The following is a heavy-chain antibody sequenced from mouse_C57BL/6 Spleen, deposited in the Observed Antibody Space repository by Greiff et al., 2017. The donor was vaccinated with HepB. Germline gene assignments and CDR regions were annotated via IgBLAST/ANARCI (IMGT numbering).Heavy chain of an antibody. CDR3: ARWGVYYYAMDY. Sequence: QVQLKESGAELVKPGASVKISCKASGYAFSSYWMNWVKQRPGKGLEWIGQIYPGDGDTNYNGKFKGKATLTADKSSSTAYMQLSSLTSEDSAVYFCARWGVYYYAMDYWGQGTSVTVSS. J-gene: IGHJ4*01. CDR2: IYPGDGDT. V-gene: IGHV1-80*01. CDR1: GYAFSSYW.